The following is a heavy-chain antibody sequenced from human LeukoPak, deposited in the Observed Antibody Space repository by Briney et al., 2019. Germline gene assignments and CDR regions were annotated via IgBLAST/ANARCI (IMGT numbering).Heavy chain of an antibody. CDR1: GFTFSSYG. Sequence: PGGSLRLSCAASGFTFSSYGMHWVRQAPGKGLEWVAVIWYDGSNKYYADSVKGRFTISRDNSYNTVSLQMNSLRDEDTGVYYCAKGLRTGVGPYMGYHYYMDVWGKGATVTVSS. V-gene: IGHV3-33*06. D-gene: IGHD3-16*01. J-gene: IGHJ6*03. CDR3: AKGLRTGVGPYMGYHYYMDV. CDR2: IWYDGSNK.